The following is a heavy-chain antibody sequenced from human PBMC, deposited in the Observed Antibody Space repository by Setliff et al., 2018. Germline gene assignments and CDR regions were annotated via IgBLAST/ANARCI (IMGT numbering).Heavy chain of an antibody. CDR2: IYSGST. CDR3: ARSAGYSSSWYNYYYGMDV. D-gene: IGHD6-13*01. V-gene: IGHV4-38-2*01. Sequence: CAVSGYSISSGYYWGWIRQPPGKGLEWIGSIYSGSTYYNPSLKSRVTISVDTSKNQFSLKLSSVTAADTAVYYCARSAGYSSSWYNYYYGMDVWGQGTTVTVSS. J-gene: IGHJ6*02. CDR1: GYSISSGYY.